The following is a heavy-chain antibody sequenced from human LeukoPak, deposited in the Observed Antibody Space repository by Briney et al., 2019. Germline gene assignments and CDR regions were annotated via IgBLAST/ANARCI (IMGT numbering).Heavy chain of an antibody. CDR2: IYYSGST. V-gene: IGHV4-39*07. D-gene: IGHD2-2*02. Sequence: SETLSLTCTVSGGSISSSSYYWGWIRQPPGKGLEWIGSIYYSGSTYYNPSLKSRVTISVDTSKNQFSLKLSSVTAADTAVYYCARDGGDCSSTSCYSRWGQGTLVTVSS. CDR1: GGSISSSSYY. CDR3: ARDGGDCSSTSCYSR. J-gene: IGHJ4*02.